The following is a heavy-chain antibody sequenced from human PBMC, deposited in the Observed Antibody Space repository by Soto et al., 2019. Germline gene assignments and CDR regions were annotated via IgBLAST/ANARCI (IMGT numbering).Heavy chain of an antibody. CDR3: ARDTGTYPYYFDY. D-gene: IGHD1-26*01. CDR1: GGSISSGENF. V-gene: IGHV4-30-4*01. CDR2: IHHSGST. Sequence: SETLSLTCTVSGGSISSGENFWNWIRQSPGKGLEWIGYIHHSGSTYYNPSLKSRLTISVDTSKNQISLKLNSVTAADTAVYYCARDTGTYPYYFDYWGQGTLVTVS. J-gene: IGHJ4*02.